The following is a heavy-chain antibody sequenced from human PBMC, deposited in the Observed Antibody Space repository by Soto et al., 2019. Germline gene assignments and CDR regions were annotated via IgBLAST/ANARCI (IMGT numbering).Heavy chain of an antibody. CDR3: ARDLGYGRSGTCQREWFDP. D-gene: IGHD3-22*01. CDR2: VSGDNGNT. J-gene: IGHJ5*02. CDR1: GYTFNSHG. V-gene: IGHV1-18*01. Sequence: QVQLVQSGAEVKKPGTSVKVSCTASGYTFNSHGISWVRQAPGQGLQWIGWVSGDNGNTKYAQSLQGRVTMTTDTSTNTGHMDLMSLRSDDTAVYYCARDLGYGRSGTCQREWFDPGGQGTLVIVSS.